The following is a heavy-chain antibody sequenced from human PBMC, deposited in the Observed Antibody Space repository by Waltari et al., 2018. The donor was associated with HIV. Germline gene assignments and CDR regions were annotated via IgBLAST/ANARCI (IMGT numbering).Heavy chain of an antibody. J-gene: IGHJ4*02. V-gene: IGHV3-21*06. CDR1: GFSFSSFS. D-gene: IGHD5-18*01. Sequence: EVHLVESGGGLVKPGGSLRLSCTASGFSFSSFSMNWVRQVPGKGLDVVSAISNRSDFINYADSVKGRFTISRDNAANSLYLQMNALRNEDTAVYFCAGLPTEGQPPRVFWGQGIIVTVSS. CDR2: ISNRSDFI. CDR3: AGLPTEGQPPRVF.